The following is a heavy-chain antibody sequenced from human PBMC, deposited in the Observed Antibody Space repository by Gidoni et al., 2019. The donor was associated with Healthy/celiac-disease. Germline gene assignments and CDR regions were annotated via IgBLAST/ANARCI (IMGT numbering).Heavy chain of an antibody. CDR2: IYYSGST. D-gene: IGHD5-18*01. J-gene: IGHJ5*02. CDR3: ARLEGYSPRTIYNWFDP. V-gene: IGHV4-39*01. Sequence: QLQLQESGPGLVKPSETLSLTCTVSGGSISSSSYYWGWIRQPPGKGLEWIGSIYYSGSTYYNPSLKSRVTISVDTSKNQFSLKLSSVTAADTAVYYCARLEGYSPRTIYNWFDPWGQGTLVTVSS. CDR1: GGSISSSSYY.